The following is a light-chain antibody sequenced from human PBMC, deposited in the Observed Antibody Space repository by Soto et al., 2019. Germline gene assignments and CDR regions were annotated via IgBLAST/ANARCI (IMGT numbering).Light chain of an antibody. J-gene: IGKJ1*01. CDR3: QQYGSSPGT. CDR2: GAS. V-gene: IGKV3-20*01. Sequence: DIVLTQSPGPLSLSPGERATLSCKASQSFSSSYLAWYQQKPGQAPRLLIYGASSRATGIPDRFSGSGSGTDCTLSISRLEPGDVAVYYCQQYGSSPGTFGQGTKVDIK. CDR1: QSFSSSY.